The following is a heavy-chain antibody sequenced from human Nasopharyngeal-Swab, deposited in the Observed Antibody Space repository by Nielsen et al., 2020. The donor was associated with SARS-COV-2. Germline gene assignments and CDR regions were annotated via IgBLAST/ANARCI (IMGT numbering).Heavy chain of an antibody. CDR1: GYTFTSYD. V-gene: IGHV1-8*01. Sequence: ASVKVSCKASGYTFTSYDINWVRQATGQGLEWMGWMNPNSGNTGYAQKFQGRATMTRNTSISTAYMELSSLRSEDTAVYYCARESSVAGTMWGNWFDPWGQGTLVTVSS. D-gene: IGHD6-19*01. CDR3: ARESSVAGTMWGNWFDP. CDR2: MNPNSGNT. J-gene: IGHJ5*02.